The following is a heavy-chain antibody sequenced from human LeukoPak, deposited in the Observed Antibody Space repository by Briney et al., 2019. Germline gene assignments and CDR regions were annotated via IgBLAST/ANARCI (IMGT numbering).Heavy chain of an antibody. J-gene: IGHJ4*02. D-gene: IGHD2-2*02. V-gene: IGHV3-11*01. CDR2: ISSSGSTI. CDR1: GFTFSDYY. CDR3: AKGFYCSSTSCYNIAFDY. Sequence: GGSLRLSCAASGFTFSDYYMSWIRQAPGKGLEWVSYISSSGSTIYYADSVKGRFTISRDNAKNSLYLQMNSLRAEDTAVYYCAKGFYCSSTSCYNIAFDYWGQGTLVTVSS.